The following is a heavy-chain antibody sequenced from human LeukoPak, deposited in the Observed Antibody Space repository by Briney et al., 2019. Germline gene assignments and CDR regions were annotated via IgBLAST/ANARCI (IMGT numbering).Heavy chain of an antibody. CDR2: TYYRSKWYN. CDR3: ARDYYGSGSRPYYYYYMDV. V-gene: IGHV6-1*01. D-gene: IGHD3-10*01. CDR1: GDSVSSNSAA. J-gene: IGHJ6*03. Sequence: SQTLSLTCAISGDSVSSNSAAWNWIRQSPSRGLEWLGRTYYRSKWYNDYAVSVKSRITINPDTSKNQFSLQLNSVTPEDTAVYYCARDYYGSGSRPYYYYYMDVWGKGTTVTISS.